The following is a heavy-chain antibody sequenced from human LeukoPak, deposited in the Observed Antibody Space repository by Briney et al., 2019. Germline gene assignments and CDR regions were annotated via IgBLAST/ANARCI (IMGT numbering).Heavy chain of an antibody. D-gene: IGHD2-8*01. V-gene: IGHV1-8*03. CDR3: ARGVPLGYCTYGVCYPPYYFDY. Sequence: WASVKVSCKASGYTFISYNINWLRQATGQGLEWMGWVNPRSGDAGYLQKFQGRLTITRDSSIDTAYMDLSGLSSEDTAIYYCARGVPLGYCTYGVCYPPYYFDYWGQGTLVTASS. CDR2: VNPRSGDA. J-gene: IGHJ4*02. CDR1: GYTFISYN.